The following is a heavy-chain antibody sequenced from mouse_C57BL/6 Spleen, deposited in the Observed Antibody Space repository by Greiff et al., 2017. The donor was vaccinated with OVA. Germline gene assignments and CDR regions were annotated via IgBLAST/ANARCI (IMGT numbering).Heavy chain of an antibody. CDR2: IYPGSGST. J-gene: IGHJ2*01. V-gene: IGHV1-55*01. CDR1: GYTFTSYW. Sequence: VQLQQPGAELVKPGASVKMSCKASGYTFTSYWITWVKQRPGQGLEWIGDIYPGSGSTTYNEKFKSKATLSVDTPSSTAYMQLSSLTSEDSAVYYCARNGTTVVGYFDYWGQGTTLTVSS. D-gene: IGHD1-1*01. CDR3: ARNGTTVVGYFDY.